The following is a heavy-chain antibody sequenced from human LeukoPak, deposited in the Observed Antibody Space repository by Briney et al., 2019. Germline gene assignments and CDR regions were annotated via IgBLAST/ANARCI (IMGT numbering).Heavy chain of an antibody. CDR2: IYYSGST. D-gene: IGHD3-22*01. Sequence: SETLPLTCTVSGGSISSSSYYWGWIRQPPGKGLEWIGSIYYSGSTYYNPSLKSRVTISVDTSKNQFSLKLSSVTAADTAVYYCARAYYYDSSGYYWDYWGQGTLVTVSS. V-gene: IGHV4-39*07. CDR1: GGSISSSSYY. J-gene: IGHJ4*02. CDR3: ARAYYYDSSGYYWDY.